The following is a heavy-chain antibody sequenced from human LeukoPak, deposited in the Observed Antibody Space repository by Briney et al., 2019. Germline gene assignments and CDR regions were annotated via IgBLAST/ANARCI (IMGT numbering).Heavy chain of an antibody. J-gene: IGHJ3*02. D-gene: IGHD3-22*01. CDR2: ISSSSSYR. Sequence: PGGSLRLSCAASGFTFSSYSMNWVRQAPGKGLEWVSSISSSSSYRYYADSVKGRFTISRDNAKNSLYLQMNSLRVDDTAVYYCARDGGWDYDTSGYYLHAFDIWGQGTMVTVSS. CDR1: GFTFSSYS. V-gene: IGHV3-21*01. CDR3: ARDGGWDYDTSGYYLHAFDI.